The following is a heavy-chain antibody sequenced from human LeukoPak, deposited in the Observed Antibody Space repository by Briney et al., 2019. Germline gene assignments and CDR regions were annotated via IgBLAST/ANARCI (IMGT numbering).Heavy chain of an antibody. D-gene: IGHD2-2*01. CDR1: GGTFSSYA. Sequence: SVNVSCKASGGTFSSYAISWVRQAPGQGLEWMGGIIPIFGTANYAQKFQGRVTITADESTSTAYMELSSLRSEDTAVYYCARVYCSSTSCPAGWFDPWGQGTLVTVSS. V-gene: IGHV1-69*13. CDR2: IIPIFGTA. J-gene: IGHJ5*02. CDR3: ARVYCSSTSCPAGWFDP.